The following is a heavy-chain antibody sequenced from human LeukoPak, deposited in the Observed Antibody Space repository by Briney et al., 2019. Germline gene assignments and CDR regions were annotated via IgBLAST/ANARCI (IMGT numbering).Heavy chain of an antibody. CDR3: ARVEAVAGTAAN. Sequence: ASVKVSCKASGYTFTSYGISWVRQAPGQGLEWVGWISAYNGNTNYAQKLQGRVTITTDTSTSTAYMELRSLRSDDTAVYYCARVEAVAGTAANWGQGTLVTVSS. J-gene: IGHJ4*02. CDR1: GYTFTSYG. D-gene: IGHD6-19*01. V-gene: IGHV1-18*01. CDR2: ISAYNGNT.